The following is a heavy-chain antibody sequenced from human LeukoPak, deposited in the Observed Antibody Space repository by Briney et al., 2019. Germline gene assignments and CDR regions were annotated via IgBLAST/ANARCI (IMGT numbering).Heavy chain of an antibody. CDR1: GGSISSTRCY. Sequence: SETLSLTCTVSGGSISSTRCYWGWLRQPPGKGLEWIGSIYYSGTTYNNPSRKSRVTISINTSKNQFSLKLRSVTAADTALYYCARYWGYNSNRSLDSWGQGALVTVSS. CDR3: ARYWGYNSNRSLDS. CDR2: IYYSGTT. D-gene: IGHD4-11*01. V-gene: IGHV4-39*01. J-gene: IGHJ4*02.